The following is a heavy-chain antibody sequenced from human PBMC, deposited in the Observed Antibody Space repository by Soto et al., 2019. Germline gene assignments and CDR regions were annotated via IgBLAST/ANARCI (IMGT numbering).Heavy chain of an antibody. Sequence: QVQLVQSGAEVKEPGASVQVSCKASGYTFTSYAISWLRQAPGQGLEWMGWISPYNGNTNYAQKFQGRVSMTTDTSTSTAYMDLRSMRSHDTAVYYCASDGDVLMVSASRIWFDPWGQGTLVTVSS. J-gene: IGHJ5*02. CDR2: ISPYNGNT. D-gene: IGHD2-8*01. CDR1: GYTFTSYA. V-gene: IGHV1-18*01. CDR3: ASDGDVLMVSASRIWFDP.